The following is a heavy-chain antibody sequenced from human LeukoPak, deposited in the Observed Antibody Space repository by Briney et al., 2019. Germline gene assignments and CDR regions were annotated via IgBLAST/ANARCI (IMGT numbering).Heavy chain of an antibody. CDR1: GGSISSSSYY. V-gene: IGHV4-39*01. D-gene: IGHD5-24*01. CDR2: MYYSGST. Sequence: SETLSLTCTVSGGSISSSSYYWGWIRQPPGKGLEWIGSMYYSGSTFYIPSVKSRVTMSVDTSKNQFSLELTSVTAADTAVYYCARHLPHTEMPTILDYWGQGILVTVSP. J-gene: IGHJ4*02. CDR3: ARHLPHTEMPTILDY.